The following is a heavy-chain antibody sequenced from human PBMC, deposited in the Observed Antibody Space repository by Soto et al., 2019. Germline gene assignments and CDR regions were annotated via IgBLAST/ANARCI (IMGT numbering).Heavy chain of an antibody. CDR2: ISGSGGST. D-gene: IGHD3-22*01. CDR1: GFTFSSYA. Sequence: EVQLLESGGGLVQPGGSLRLSCAASGFTFSSYAMSWVRQAPGKGLEWVSAISGSGGSTYYADSVKGRFTISRDNSKNTRYLQMNSLITEDTAVYYCAKGGYYYDSSVPWDAFYIWGQGTMVTVSS. CDR3: AKGGYYYDSSVPWDAFYI. V-gene: IGHV3-23*01. J-gene: IGHJ3*02.